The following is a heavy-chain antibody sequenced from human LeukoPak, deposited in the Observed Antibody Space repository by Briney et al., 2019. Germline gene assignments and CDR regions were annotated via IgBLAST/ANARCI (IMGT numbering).Heavy chain of an antibody. CDR3: AKAFSRPYYFDY. D-gene: IGHD6-13*01. CDR1: GFTFSSYA. J-gene: IGHJ4*02. Sequence: GGSLRLSCAASGFTFSSYAMSWVRQAPGKGLEWVSAISGSGGSTYYADSVKGRFTISRDNSKNTLYLQMNSLRAGDTAVYYCAKAFSRPYYFDYWGQGTLVTVSS. CDR2: ISGSGGST. V-gene: IGHV3-23*01.